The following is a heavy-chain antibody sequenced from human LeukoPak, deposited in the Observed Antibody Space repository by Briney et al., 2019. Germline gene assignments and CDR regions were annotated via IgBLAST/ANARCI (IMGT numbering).Heavy chain of an antibody. CDR3: AKDLGDRFDP. J-gene: IGHJ5*02. CDR1: GFTVSSNY. CDR2: TYSNGRT. Sequence: GGSLRLSCAASGFTVSSNYMSWVRQAPGKGLEWVSVTYSNGRTYYADSVKGRFTISRDISKNTLYLQMNSLRAEDTAVYYCAKDLGDRFDPWGQGTLVTVSS. V-gene: IGHV3-53*01. D-gene: IGHD4-17*01.